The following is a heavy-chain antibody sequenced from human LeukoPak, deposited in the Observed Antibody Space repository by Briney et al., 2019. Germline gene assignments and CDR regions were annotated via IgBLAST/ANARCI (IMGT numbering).Heavy chain of an antibody. D-gene: IGHD6-19*01. CDR1: GFTFSVYG. CDR2: ISYDGSNK. CDR3: ARDESFGGWYNFDN. Sequence: GRSLRLSCAASGFTFSVYGTHWVRQAPGKGLEWVAVISYDGSNKYYADSVKGRFTISRDNSKNTVYLQMNSLRAEDTAVYYCARDESFGGWYNFDNWGQGTLVTVSS. V-gene: IGHV3-30*03. J-gene: IGHJ4*02.